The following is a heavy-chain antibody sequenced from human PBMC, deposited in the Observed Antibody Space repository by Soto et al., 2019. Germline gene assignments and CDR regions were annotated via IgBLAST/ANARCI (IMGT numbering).Heavy chain of an antibody. V-gene: IGHV4-4*07. CDR3: ARDKQQLGPYGMDV. J-gene: IGHJ6*02. CDR2: IYTSGST. CDR1: GGSISSYY. Sequence: SETLSLTCTVSGGSISSYYWSWIRQPAGKGLEWIGRIYTSGSTNYNPSLKSRVTVSVDTSKNRFSLKLSSVTAADTAVYYCARDKQQLGPYGMDVWGQGTTVTVSS. D-gene: IGHD6-13*01.